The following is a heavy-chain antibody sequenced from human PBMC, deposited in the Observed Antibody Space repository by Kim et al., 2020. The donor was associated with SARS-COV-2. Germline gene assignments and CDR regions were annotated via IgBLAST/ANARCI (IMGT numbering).Heavy chain of an antibody. V-gene: IGHV4-39*07. CDR2: IYYSGST. D-gene: IGHD5-18*01. CDR3: ARDPRYGYFDY. Sequence: SETLSLTCTVSGGSISSSSYYWGWIRQPPGKGLEWIGSIYYSGSTYYNPSLKSRVTISVDTSKNQFSLKLSSVTAADTALXYCARDPRYGYFDYWGQGTLVTVSS. J-gene: IGHJ4*02. CDR1: GGSISSSSYY.